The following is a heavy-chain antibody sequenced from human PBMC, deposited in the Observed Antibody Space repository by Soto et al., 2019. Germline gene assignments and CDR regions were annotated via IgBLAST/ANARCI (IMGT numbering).Heavy chain of an antibody. Sequence: SETLSLTCTVSGGSISSYYWSWIRQPPGKGLEWIGYIYYSGSTNYNPSLKSRVTISVDTSKNQFSLKLSSVTAADTAVYYCARGRLGRLERVPNWFDPWGQGTLVTVSS. CDR2: IYYSGST. V-gene: IGHV4-59*01. CDR1: GGSISSYY. J-gene: IGHJ5*02. D-gene: IGHD1-1*01. CDR3: ARGRLGRLERVPNWFDP.